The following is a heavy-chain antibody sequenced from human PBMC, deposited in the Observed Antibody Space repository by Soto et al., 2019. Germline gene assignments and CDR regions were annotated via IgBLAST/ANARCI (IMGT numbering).Heavy chain of an antibody. CDR2: IYDSGSA. CDR1: GGSIGGGGFY. D-gene: IGHD1-1*01. J-gene: IGHJ3*01. Sequence: QMQLQESGPGLVKPSQTLSLTCTVSGGSIGGGGFYWTWARLRPGEGLEWIGNIYDSGSAYYNPSLGSRISMSIDTSKNQFSLSLTSGTVADTALYYFASAVILTTKIIRDLWGPGTMVA. V-gene: IGHV4-31*02. CDR3: ASAVILTTKIIRDL.